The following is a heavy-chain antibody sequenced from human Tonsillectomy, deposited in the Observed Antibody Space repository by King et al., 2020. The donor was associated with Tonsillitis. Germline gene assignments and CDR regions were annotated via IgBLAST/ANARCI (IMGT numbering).Heavy chain of an antibody. CDR1: GGTFSSYA. J-gene: IGHJ3*02. CDR3: ARVMYYFDSSGYYYGRDDAFEI. V-gene: IGHV1-69*01. CDR2: IIPIFGTA. Sequence: VQLVQSGAEVKKPGSSVKVSCKASGGTFSSYAISWVRQAPGQGLEWMGGIIPIFGTANYAQNFQGRVTITADESTSTAYMELSSLRSEDTAVYYCARVMYYFDSSGYYYGRDDAFEIWGQGTMVTVSS. D-gene: IGHD3-22*01.